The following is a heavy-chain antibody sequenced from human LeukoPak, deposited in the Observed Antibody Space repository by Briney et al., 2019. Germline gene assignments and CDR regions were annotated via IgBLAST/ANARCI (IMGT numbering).Heavy chain of an antibody. Sequence: GGSLRLSCAASGFTFSSYAMHWVRQAPGKGLEWVAVISYDGSNKYYADSVKGRFTISRDNSKNTLYLQMNSLRAEDTAVYYCAKDSNYYDSSGYYYFDYWGQGTLVTVSS. D-gene: IGHD3-22*01. CDR1: GFTFSSYA. J-gene: IGHJ4*02. V-gene: IGHV3-30-3*01. CDR3: AKDSNYYDSSGYYYFDY. CDR2: ISYDGSNK.